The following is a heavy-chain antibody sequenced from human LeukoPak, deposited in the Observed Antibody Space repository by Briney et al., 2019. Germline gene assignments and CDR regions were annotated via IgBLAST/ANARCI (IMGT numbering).Heavy chain of an antibody. CDR2: ISGSGGST. V-gene: IGHV3-23*01. D-gene: IGHD3-22*01. Sequence: GGSLRLSCAASGFTFSSYAMSWVRQAPGKGREWVSAISGSGGSTYYADSVKGRFTISRDNAKNSLYLQMNSLRAEDTAVYYCARGYYDSSGQFDYWGQGTLVTVSS. CDR3: ARGYYDSSGQFDY. J-gene: IGHJ4*02. CDR1: GFTFSSYA.